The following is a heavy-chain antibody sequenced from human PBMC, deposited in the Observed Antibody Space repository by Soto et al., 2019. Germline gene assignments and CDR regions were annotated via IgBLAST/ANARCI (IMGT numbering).Heavy chain of an antibody. V-gene: IGHV1-18*01. CDR3: ARDRTPHSAYDNPDS. D-gene: IGHD5-12*01. J-gene: IGHJ4*02. CDR1: GYTFSFYG. CDR2: ISAYSGKT. Sequence: ASVKVSCRAAGYTFSFYGITWVRQAPGQGLEWMGWISAYSGKTNYGHEFQDRVTLTADTSASTAYMELRGLSSDDTAVYYCARDRTPHSAYDNPDSWGQGTLVTVSS.